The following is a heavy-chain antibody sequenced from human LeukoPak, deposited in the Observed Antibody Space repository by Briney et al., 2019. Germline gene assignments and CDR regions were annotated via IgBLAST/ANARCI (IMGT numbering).Heavy chain of an antibody. CDR1: GGSISSGSYY. Sequence: SETLSLTCTVSGGSISSGSYYWSRIRQPAGKGLEWIGRIYTSGSTNYNPSLKSRVTISVDTSKNQFSLKLSSVTAADTAVYYCARVVPSSTVVTPYYYYYMDVWGKGTTVTVSS. J-gene: IGHJ6*03. V-gene: IGHV4-61*02. CDR3: ARVVPSSTVVTPYYYYYMDV. CDR2: IYTSGST. D-gene: IGHD4-23*01.